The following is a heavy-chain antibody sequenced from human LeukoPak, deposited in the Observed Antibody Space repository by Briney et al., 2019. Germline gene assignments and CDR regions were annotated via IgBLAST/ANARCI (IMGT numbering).Heavy chain of an antibody. CDR1: GFTFSSYA. D-gene: IGHD3-3*01. CDR3: AKDSNYDFWSGYYNYFDY. V-gene: IGHV3-23*01. Sequence: PGGSLRLSCAASGFTFSSYAMSWVRQAPGKWLEWVSVISGSGGSTYFADSVEGRFTISRDNSKNTLYLQMNSLRAEDKVVYYCAKDSNYDFWSGYYNYFDYWGQGTLVTVSS. J-gene: IGHJ4*02. CDR2: ISGSGGST.